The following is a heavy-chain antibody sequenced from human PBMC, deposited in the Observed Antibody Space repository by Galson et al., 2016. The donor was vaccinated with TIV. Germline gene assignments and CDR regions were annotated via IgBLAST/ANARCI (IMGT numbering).Heavy chain of an antibody. Sequence: QSGAEVKNPGTSVKVSCKASGGTFSSYAISWVRQAPGQGLEWMGRIIPILGTANYAQKFQGRVTITADESTSTAYMELSSLRSEDTAVYYCARVRFGELAGYYYYMDVWGQGTTVTVSS. J-gene: IGHJ6*03. CDR3: ARVRFGELAGYYYYMDV. CDR1: GGTFSSYA. V-gene: IGHV1-69*13. D-gene: IGHD3-10*01. CDR2: IIPILGTA.